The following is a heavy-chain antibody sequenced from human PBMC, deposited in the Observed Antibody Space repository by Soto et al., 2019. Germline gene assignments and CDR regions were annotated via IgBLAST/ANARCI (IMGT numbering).Heavy chain of an antibody. J-gene: IGHJ3*02. CDR1: GFTFSNYE. V-gene: IGHV3-48*03. CDR3: ARAGPGAFDI. CDR2: IGSSGSTI. Sequence: EVQLVESGGGLVQAGGSLRLFCAASGFTFSNYEMNWVRQAPGKGLEWVSYIGSSGSTIYYADSVKGRFTISRDNAKNSLYLQMNSLRAEDTAVYYCARAGPGAFDIWCQRTMVTVSS.